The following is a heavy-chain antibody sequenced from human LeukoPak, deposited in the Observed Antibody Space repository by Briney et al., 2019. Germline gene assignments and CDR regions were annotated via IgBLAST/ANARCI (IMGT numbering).Heavy chain of an antibody. J-gene: IGHJ4*02. Sequence: SETLSLTCTVSGGSISSYYWSWIRQPPGKGLEWIGYIYYSGSTNYNPSLKSRVTISVDTSKNQFSLKLSSVTAADTAVYYCAGHYGSYGGSADYWGQGTLVTVSS. CDR1: GGSISSYY. CDR3: AGHYGSYGGSADY. D-gene: IGHD1-26*01. CDR2: IYYSGST. V-gene: IGHV4-59*08.